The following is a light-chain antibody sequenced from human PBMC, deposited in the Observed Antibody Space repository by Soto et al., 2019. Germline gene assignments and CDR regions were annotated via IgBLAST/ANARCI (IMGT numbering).Light chain of an antibody. J-gene: IGKJ4*02. CDR1: QSVSSY. Sequence: EIVLTQSPATLSLSPGERATLSCRASQSVSSYLAWYQQKPGQAPRLLIYDASNRATGIPARFSGSGSGTDFTLTSSSLEPEDFAGYYCQQRSNWLTFGGGTKVEIK. CDR2: DAS. CDR3: QQRSNWLT. V-gene: IGKV3-11*01.